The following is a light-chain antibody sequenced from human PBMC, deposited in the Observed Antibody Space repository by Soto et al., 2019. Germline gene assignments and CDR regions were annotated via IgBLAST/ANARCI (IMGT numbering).Light chain of an antibody. V-gene: IGKV1-5*03. J-gene: IGKJ1*01. Sequence: DIQLTQSPSTLSASVGDRVTITSRASQSISSWLAWYQQKPGKAPKFLIYKTSNLESGVPSRFSGSGSGIEFTLTISSLQPDDFATYYCQYYNNYCWTFDQGTKVEIK. CDR1: QSISSW. CDR2: KTS. CDR3: QYYNNYCWT.